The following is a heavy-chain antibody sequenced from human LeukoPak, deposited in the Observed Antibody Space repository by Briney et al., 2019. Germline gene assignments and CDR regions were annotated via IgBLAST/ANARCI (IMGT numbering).Heavy chain of an antibody. D-gene: IGHD3-16*02. CDR3: AKDVKGPYDYVWGSYRGRHPLPPQRTPDYFDY. CDR1: GFTFSSYW. V-gene: IGHV3-7*03. J-gene: IGHJ4*02. Sequence: PGGSLRLSCAASGFTFSSYWMSWVRQAPGKGLEWVANIKKDGSEKYYVDSVKGRFTISRDNSKNTLYLQMNSLRAEDTAVYYCAKDVKGPYDYVWGSYRGRHPLPPQRTPDYFDYWGQGTLVTVSS. CDR2: IKKDGSEK.